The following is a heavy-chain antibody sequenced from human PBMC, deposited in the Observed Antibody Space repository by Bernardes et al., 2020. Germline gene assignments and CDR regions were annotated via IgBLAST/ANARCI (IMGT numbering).Heavy chain of an antibody. CDR3: ARWGYCSGGSCYSPGKNY. D-gene: IGHD2-15*01. Sequence: LSLTCAVYGGSFSGYYWSWIRQPPGKGLEWIGEINHSGSTNYNPSLKSRVTISVDTSKNQFSLKLSSVTAADTAVYYCARWGYCSGGSCYSPGKNYWGQGTLVTVSS. CDR2: INHSGST. V-gene: IGHV4-34*01. J-gene: IGHJ4*02. CDR1: GGSFSGYY.